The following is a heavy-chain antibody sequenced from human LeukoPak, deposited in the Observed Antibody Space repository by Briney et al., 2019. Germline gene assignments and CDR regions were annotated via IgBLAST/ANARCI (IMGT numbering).Heavy chain of an antibody. V-gene: IGHV3-11*04. J-gene: IGHJ5*02. CDR2: IGSSGSTI. CDR1: GFTFSDYY. D-gene: IGHD3-3*01. CDR3: ARVTYYDFWSGYRFDP. Sequence: GGSLRLSCAASGFTFSDYYMSWIRQAPGKGLEWVSYIGSSGSTIYYADSVKGRFTISRDNAKNSLYLQMNSLRAEDTAVYYCARVTYYDFWSGYRFDPWGQGTLVTVSS.